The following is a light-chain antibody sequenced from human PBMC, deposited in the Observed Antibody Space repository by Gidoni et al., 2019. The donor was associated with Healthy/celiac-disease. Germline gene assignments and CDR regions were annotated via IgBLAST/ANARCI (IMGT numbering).Light chain of an antibody. CDR2: DAS. Sequence: DIQMTQSPSSLSASVGDRVTITCQASQDISNYLNWYQQKPGKAPKLLIYDASNLETGVPSRFSGSGSGTDFTFTISSLQPEDIATYYCQQYDNLHPCSFGQGTKLEIK. V-gene: IGKV1-33*01. CDR1: QDISNY. CDR3: QQYDNLHPCS. J-gene: IGKJ2*04.